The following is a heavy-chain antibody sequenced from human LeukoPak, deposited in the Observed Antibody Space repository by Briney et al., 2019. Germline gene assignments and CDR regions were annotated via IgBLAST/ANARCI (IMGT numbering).Heavy chain of an antibody. CDR1: GGSISSYY. CDR2: IYTSGST. Sequence: SETLSLTCTVSGGSISSYYWSWIRQPAGKGLEWIGRIYTSGSTNYNPSLKSRVTISVETSKNQFSLKLSSVTAADTAVYYCARGPRYYDILTGYYTPGFDYWGQGTLVTVSS. D-gene: IGHD3-9*01. CDR3: ARGPRYYDILTGYYTPGFDY. J-gene: IGHJ4*02. V-gene: IGHV4-4*07.